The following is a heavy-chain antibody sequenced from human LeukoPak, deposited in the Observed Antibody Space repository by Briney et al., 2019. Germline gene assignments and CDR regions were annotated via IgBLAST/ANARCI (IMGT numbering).Heavy chain of an antibody. J-gene: IGHJ4*02. CDR3: ARRGFGLPCDY. V-gene: IGHV1-8*02. D-gene: IGHD3/OR15-3a*01. Sequence: ASVKVSCKASGYTFTGYYMHWVRQAPGQGLEWMGWINPNSGNTGYAQKFQGRVTMTRNTSISTVYMELSSLRSEDTAVYYCARRGFGLPCDYWGQGTLVTVSS. CDR1: GYTFTGYY. CDR2: INPNSGNT.